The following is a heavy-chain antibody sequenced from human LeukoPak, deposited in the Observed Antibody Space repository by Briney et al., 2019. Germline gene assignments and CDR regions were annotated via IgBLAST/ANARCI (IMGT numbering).Heavy chain of an antibody. V-gene: IGHV1-69*04. CDR1: GGTFSSYA. D-gene: IGHD4-23*01. CDR3: ARDSYDYGGNSVKKQSVQFDY. CDR2: IIPILGIA. J-gene: IGHJ4*02. Sequence: SVKVSCKASGGTFSSYAISWVRQAPGQGREWMGRIIPILGIANYAQKFQGRVTITADKSTSTAYMELSSLRSEDTAVYYCARDSYDYGGNSVKKQSVQFDYWGKGTLVTVSS.